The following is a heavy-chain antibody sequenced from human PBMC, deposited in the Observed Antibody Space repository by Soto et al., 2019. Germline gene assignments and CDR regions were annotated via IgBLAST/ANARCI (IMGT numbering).Heavy chain of an antibody. J-gene: IGHJ6*02. CDR3: ARRGMAAAGKRYYYYGMDV. CDR2: IWYDGSNK. D-gene: IGHD6-13*01. CDR1: GFTFSSYG. Sequence: GGSLRLSCAASGFTFSSYGMHWVRQAPGKGLEWVAVIWYDGSNKYYADSVKGRFTISRDNSKNTLYLQMNSLRAEDTAVYYCARRGMAAAGKRYYYYGMDVWGQGTTVTVSS. V-gene: IGHV3-33*01.